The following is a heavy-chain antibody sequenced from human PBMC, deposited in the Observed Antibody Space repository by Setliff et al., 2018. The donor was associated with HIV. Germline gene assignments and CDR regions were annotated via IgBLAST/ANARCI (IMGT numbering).Heavy chain of an antibody. J-gene: IGHJ4*02. CDR3: ARVAATRDGFDY. Sequence: ASVKVSCKVSGYSLTEFSMHWVRQAPGKGFEWMGGFDPEDDETIYAQKFQGRVTMTRDTSTTTVYMEVSSLTSEDTAVYYCARVAATRDGFDYWGQGTLVTVSS. D-gene: IGHD2-15*01. CDR1: GYSLTEFS. V-gene: IGHV1-24*01. CDR2: FDPEDDET.